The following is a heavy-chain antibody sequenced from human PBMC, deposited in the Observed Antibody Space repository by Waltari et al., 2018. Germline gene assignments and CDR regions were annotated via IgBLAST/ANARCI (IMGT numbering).Heavy chain of an antibody. Sequence: QVQLVQSGAEVKKPGASVKVSCKASGYTFTGYYMHWVRQAPGQGLEWMGWINPNSGGTNYAQKFQGRVTMTRDTSISTAYMELSRLRSDDTAVYYCARDKTYYDIEGWFDPWGQGTLVTVSS. V-gene: IGHV1-2*02. D-gene: IGHD3-9*01. CDR1: GYTFTGYY. J-gene: IGHJ5*02. CDR3: ARDKTYYDIEGWFDP. CDR2: INPNSGGT.